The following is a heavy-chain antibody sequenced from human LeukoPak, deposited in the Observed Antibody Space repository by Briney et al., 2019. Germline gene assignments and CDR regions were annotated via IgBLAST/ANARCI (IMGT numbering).Heavy chain of an antibody. J-gene: IGHJ5*02. CDR1: GGSISSGHYY. V-gene: IGHV4-61*02. D-gene: IGHD6-19*01. CDR3: ARDQWLGPRFDP. Sequence: SETLSLTCTVSGGSISSGHYYWRWIRQPAGKGLEWIGRIYTSGSTNYNPSLKSRVTISGDTSKNQFSLKLSSVTAADTAVYYCARDQWLGPRFDPWGQGTLVTVSS. CDR2: IYTSGST.